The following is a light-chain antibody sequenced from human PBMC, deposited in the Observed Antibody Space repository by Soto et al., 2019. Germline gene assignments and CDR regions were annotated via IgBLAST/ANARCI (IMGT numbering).Light chain of an antibody. CDR2: GAS. V-gene: IGKV3-20*01. Sequence: ETVVTQSPGTLSLSPGERATLSCRASQSVDSNYLAWYQQKPGQAPRLLIYGASTRATGIPDRFSGSGSGTDFTLTSSKLEPEDLAVYHCQQYGRTPYTFGQGTKLEIK. CDR3: QQYGRTPYT. J-gene: IGKJ2*01. CDR1: QSVDSNY.